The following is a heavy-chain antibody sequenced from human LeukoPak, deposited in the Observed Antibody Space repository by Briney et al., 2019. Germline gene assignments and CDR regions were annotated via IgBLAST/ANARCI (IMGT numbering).Heavy chain of an antibody. D-gene: IGHD4-11*01. CDR3: ARVSRLPDYFDY. Sequence: GGSLRLSCAASGFTFSSYEMNWVRQAPGKGLEWVSYISSSGSTIYYADSVKGRFTISRDHAKNSLYLQMNSLRAEDTAVYYCARVSRLPDYFDYWGQGTLVTVSS. CDR2: ISSSGSTI. J-gene: IGHJ4*02. CDR1: GFTFSSYE. V-gene: IGHV3-48*03.